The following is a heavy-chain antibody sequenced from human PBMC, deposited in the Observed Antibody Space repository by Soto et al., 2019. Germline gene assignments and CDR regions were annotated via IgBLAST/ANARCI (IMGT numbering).Heavy chain of an antibody. J-gene: IGHJ4*02. CDR1: GFTFSSYS. CDR3: ARDYDSSGHLFDY. CDR2: ISSSSSYI. Sequence: EVQLVESGGGLVKPGGSLRLSCAASGFTFSSYSMNWVRQAPGKGLEWVSSISSSSSYIYYADSVKGRFTISRDNAKNSLYLQMNSLRAEDTAVYYCARDYDSSGHLFDYWGQGTLVTVSS. D-gene: IGHD3-22*01. V-gene: IGHV3-21*01.